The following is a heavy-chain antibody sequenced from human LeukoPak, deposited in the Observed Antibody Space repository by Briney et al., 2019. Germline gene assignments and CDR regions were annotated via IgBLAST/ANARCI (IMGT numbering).Heavy chain of an antibody. D-gene: IGHD3-10*01. CDR1: GGSISSYY. Sequence: SETLSLTCTVSGGSISSYYWSRIRQPAGKGLEWIGRNYTSGSTNYNPSLKSRVTMSVDTSKNQFSLKLSSVTAADTAVYYSAREGDGLWFGEHHFDYWGQGTLVTVSS. J-gene: IGHJ4*02. CDR3: AREGDGLWFGEHHFDY. CDR2: NYTSGST. V-gene: IGHV4-4*07.